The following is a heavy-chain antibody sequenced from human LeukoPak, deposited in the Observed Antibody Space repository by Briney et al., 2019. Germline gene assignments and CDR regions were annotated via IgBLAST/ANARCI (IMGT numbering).Heavy chain of an antibody. CDR2: IWYDGSNK. D-gene: IGHD2-2*01. Sequence: SGGSLRLSCAASGFTFSSYGMHWVRQAPGEGLEWVAVIWYDGSNKYYADSVKGRFTISRDNSKNTLYLQMNSLRAEDTAVYYCASSRDEYNSSPWDFWGQGTLVSVSS. V-gene: IGHV3-33*01. CDR1: GFTFSSYG. J-gene: IGHJ4*02. CDR3: ASSRDEYNSSPWDF.